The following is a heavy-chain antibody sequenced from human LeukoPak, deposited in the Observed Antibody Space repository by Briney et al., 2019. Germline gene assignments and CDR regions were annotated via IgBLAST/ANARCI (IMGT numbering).Heavy chain of an antibody. J-gene: IGHJ4*02. V-gene: IGHV4-59*01. CDR2: IYYSGST. Sequence: SETLSLTCTVSGGSINSYYWSWIRQPPGRGLEWIGYIYYSGSTNYNPSLKSRVSISVDTSKNQFSLKLSSVTAADTAVYYCARTGSTVTMLYPFDHWGQGTLVTVSS. CDR3: ARTGSTVTMLYPFDH. D-gene: IGHD4-17*01. CDR1: GGSINSYY.